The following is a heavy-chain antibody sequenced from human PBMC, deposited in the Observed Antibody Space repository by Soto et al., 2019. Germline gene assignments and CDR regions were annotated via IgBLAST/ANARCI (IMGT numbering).Heavy chain of an antibody. CDR2: ISYSGST. J-gene: IGHJ4*02. V-gene: IGHV4-59*08. Sequence: SETLSLTCTVSGGSISRFDWNWIRQSPGKGLEWIGYISYSGSTNYNPSLKSRVTISVDTSKNQFSLKLSSVTAADTAVYYCARQDTSGYAFDYWGQGTLVTVSS. D-gene: IGHD3-22*01. CDR3: ARQDTSGYAFDY. CDR1: GGSISRFD.